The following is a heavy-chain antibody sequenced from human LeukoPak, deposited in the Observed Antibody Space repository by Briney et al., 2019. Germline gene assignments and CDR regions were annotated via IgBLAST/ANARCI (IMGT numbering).Heavy chain of an antibody. CDR1: GGSISSGDYY. Sequence: PSETLSLTCTVSGGSISSGDYYWSWIRQHPGKGLEWIGYFYYSGSTYYNPSLKSRVTISIDTSKKQFSLKLTSVTAADTGVYYCRKDVKGSDAFDIWGQGTMVTVSS. J-gene: IGHJ3*02. CDR2: FYYSGST. CDR3: RKDVKGSDAFDI. V-gene: IGHV4-31*03.